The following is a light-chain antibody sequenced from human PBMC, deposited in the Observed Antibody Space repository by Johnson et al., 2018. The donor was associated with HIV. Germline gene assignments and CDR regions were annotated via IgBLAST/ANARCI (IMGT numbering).Light chain of an antibody. Sequence: QSVLTQPPSVSAAPGQKVTISCSGSSSNIGNNYVSWYQQLPGTAPNLLIYENNKRPSGIPDRFSGSTSGTSATLAITGLQTGDEADYYCGTWDSSLSADVFGTGTKVTVL. V-gene: IGLV1-51*02. CDR2: ENN. CDR3: GTWDSSLSADV. CDR1: SSNIGNNY. J-gene: IGLJ1*01.